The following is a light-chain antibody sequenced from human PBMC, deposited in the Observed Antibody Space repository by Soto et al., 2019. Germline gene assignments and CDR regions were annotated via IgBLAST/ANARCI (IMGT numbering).Light chain of an antibody. V-gene: IGLV4-60*02. J-gene: IGLJ3*02. CDR1: SGHSSYI. CDR3: ETWDSNTRV. CDR2: LESSGSY. Sequence: QSVLTQSSSASASLGSSVKLTCTLSSGHSSYIIAWHQQQPGKAPRYLMKLESSGSYNKGSGVPDRFSGSSSGADRYLTISTLQFEDEADYYCETWDSNTRVFGGGTQLTVL.